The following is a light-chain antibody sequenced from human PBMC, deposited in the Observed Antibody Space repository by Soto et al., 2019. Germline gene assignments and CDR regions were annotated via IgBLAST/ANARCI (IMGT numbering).Light chain of an antibody. CDR3: SSYPSSSTHV. CDR1: SSDVGGYNY. CDR2: DVS. V-gene: IGLV2-14*01. Sequence: QSALTQPTSVSASPGQSITISCTGTSSDVGGYNYVSWYQQHPGKAPKLMIYDVSSRPSGVSDRFSGSKSGNTASLTISGLQAEDEADYFCSSYPSSSTHVFGTGTKLTVL. J-gene: IGLJ1*01.